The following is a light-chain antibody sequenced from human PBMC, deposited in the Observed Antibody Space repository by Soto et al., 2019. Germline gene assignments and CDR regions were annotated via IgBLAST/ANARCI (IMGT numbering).Light chain of an antibody. CDR1: QSISSW. J-gene: IGKJ1*01. CDR2: DAY. Sequence: DIQMTQSPSTLSASVGDRVTITCRASQSISSWLDWYQQKPGKAPKLLIYDAYSLESGVSSRFSGSGSGTEFTLTISSLQPDDFATYYGQQYNRYPWTSGQGTKVEIK. V-gene: IGKV1-5*01. CDR3: QQYNRYPWT.